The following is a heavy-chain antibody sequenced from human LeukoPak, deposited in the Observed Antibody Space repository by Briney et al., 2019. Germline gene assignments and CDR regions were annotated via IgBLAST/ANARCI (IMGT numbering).Heavy chain of an antibody. V-gene: IGHV4-59*01. CDR2: IFYSGST. CDR3: ARGGYYGSGNDFRFDP. CDR1: GGSISSYY. Sequence: SETLSLTCTVSGGSISSYYWSWIRQPPGKGLEWIGYIFYSGSTNYHPSLKSRLTISVDTSKSQFSLNLRSVTAADTAVYYCARGGYYGSGNDFRFDPWGQGTLVTVSS. D-gene: IGHD3-10*01. J-gene: IGHJ5*02.